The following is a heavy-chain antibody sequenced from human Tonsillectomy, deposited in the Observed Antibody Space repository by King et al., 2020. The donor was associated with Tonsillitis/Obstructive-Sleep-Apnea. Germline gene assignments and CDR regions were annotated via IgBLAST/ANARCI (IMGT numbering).Heavy chain of an antibody. V-gene: IGHV3-30*04. J-gene: IGHJ4*02. CDR3: ASDLSEIVVVPVAIGY. D-gene: IGHD2-2*01. CDR1: GFTFSSYA. Sequence: VQLVESGGGVVQPGRSLRLSCAASGFTFSSYAMHWVRQAPGKGLEWVAVISYDGSNKYYADSVKGRFTISRDNSKNTLYLQMNSLRAEDTAVYYCASDLSEIVVVPVAIGYWGQGTLVTVSS. CDR2: ISYDGSNK.